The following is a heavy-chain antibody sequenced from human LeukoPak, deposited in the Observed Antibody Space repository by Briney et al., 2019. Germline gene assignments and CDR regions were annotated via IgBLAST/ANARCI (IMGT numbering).Heavy chain of an antibody. J-gene: IGHJ4*02. V-gene: IGHV4-59*01. D-gene: IGHD3-3*01. CDR2: IYYSGST. CDR1: GGSISSYY. CDR3: ARGFPDFWSGYRLDY. Sequence: PSETLSLTCTVSGGSISSYYWSWIRQPPGKGLEWIGYIYYSGSTNYNPSLKSRVTISVGTSKNQFSLELSSVTAADTAVYYCARGFPDFWSGYRLDYWGQGTLVTVSS.